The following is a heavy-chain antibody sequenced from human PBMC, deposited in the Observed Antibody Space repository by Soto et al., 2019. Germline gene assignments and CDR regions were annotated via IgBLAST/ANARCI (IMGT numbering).Heavy chain of an antibody. CDR1: GVTFSNYG. CDR2: ISYDESSK. V-gene: IGHV3-30*03. D-gene: IGHD2-2*01. Sequence: QVQLGESGGGVVQPGRSLRRSCAASGVTFSNYGMHWVRQDPGKWLEWVAVISYDESSKYFADSVKGRFTISRDNSKGPLYLQMNSLSAEDTAVYYCVRGSSTSLMGGYFDYWGQGTLVTVSS. J-gene: IGHJ4*02. CDR3: VRGSSTSLMGGYFDY.